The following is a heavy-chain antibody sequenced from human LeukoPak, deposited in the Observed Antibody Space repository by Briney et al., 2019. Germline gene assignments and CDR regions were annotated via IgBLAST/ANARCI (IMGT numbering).Heavy chain of an antibody. V-gene: IGHV3-7*01. Sequence: PGGSLRLSCAASGFTFSSYWMSGVRQAPGKGLEWVANIKQDGSEKYYVDSVKGRFTISRDNAKNSLYLQMNSLRAEDTAVYYCARDSPYYYDSSGYYYFDYWGQGTLVTVSS. J-gene: IGHJ4*02. D-gene: IGHD3-22*01. CDR3: ARDSPYYYDSSGYYYFDY. CDR1: GFTFSSYW. CDR2: IKQDGSEK.